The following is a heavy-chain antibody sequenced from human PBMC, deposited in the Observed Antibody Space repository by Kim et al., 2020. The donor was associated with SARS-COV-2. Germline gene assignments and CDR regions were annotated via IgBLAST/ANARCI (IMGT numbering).Heavy chain of an antibody. Sequence: GGSLRLSCAASGFTFSGSAMHWVRQASGKGLEWVGRIRSKANSYATAYAASVKGRFTISRDDSKNTAYLQMNSLKTEDTAVYYCTRPGRVSEYYWGQGTLVTVSS. CDR1: GFTFSGSA. V-gene: IGHV3-73*01. CDR3: TRPGRVSEYY. D-gene: IGHD2-8*02. CDR2: IRSKANSYAT. J-gene: IGHJ4*02.